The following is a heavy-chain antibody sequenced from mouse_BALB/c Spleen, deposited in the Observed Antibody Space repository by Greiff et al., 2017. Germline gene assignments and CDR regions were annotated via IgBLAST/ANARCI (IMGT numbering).Heavy chain of an antibody. J-gene: IGHJ3*01. CDR1: GFNIKDTY. D-gene: IGHD2-14*01. V-gene: IGHV14-3*02. Sequence: VQLQQSGAELVKPGASVKLSCTASGFNIKDTYMHWVKQRPEQGLEWIGRIDPANGNTKYDPKFQGKATITADTSSNTAYLQLSSLTSEDTAVYYCASTYYRYEAWFAYWGQGTLVTVSA. CDR2: IDPANGNT. CDR3: ASTYYRYEAWFAY.